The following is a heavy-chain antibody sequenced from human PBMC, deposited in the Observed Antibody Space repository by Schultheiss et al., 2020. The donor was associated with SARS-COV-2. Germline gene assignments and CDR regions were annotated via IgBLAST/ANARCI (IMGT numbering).Heavy chain of an antibody. CDR1: GGSISSSSYY. CDR3: ARGITMVRGVHYGMDV. D-gene: IGHD3-10*01. CDR2: IYTSGST. J-gene: IGHJ6*02. Sequence: SQTLSLTCTVSGGSISSSSYYWSWIRQPPGKGLEWIGSIYTSGSTNYNPSLKSRVTISVDTSKNQFSLRLSSVTATDTAVYYCARGITMVRGVHYGMDVWGQGTTVTVSS. V-gene: IGHV4-61*02.